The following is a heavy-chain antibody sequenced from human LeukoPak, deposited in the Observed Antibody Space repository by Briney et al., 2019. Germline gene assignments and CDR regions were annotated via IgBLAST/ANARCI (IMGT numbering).Heavy chain of an antibody. J-gene: IGHJ4*02. Sequence: GGSLRLSCAVSGFIFSAYSMNWVRQAPGKGLEWVSSISSSSSYIYYADSVKGRFTISRDNAKNSLYLQMNSLRAEDTAVYYCARDLMVRGVISAKSDYWGQGTLVTVSS. CDR2: ISSSSSYI. CDR1: GFIFSAYS. V-gene: IGHV3-21*01. D-gene: IGHD3-10*01. CDR3: ARDLMVRGVISAKSDY.